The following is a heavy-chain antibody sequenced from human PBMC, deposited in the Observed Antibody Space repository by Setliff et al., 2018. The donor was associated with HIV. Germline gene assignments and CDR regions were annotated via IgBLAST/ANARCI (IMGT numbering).Heavy chain of an antibody. CDR2: IHYSGSTYYYSGST. Sequence: PSETLSLTCTVSGGSINSGGYFWNWIRQHPGKGLEWIGCIHYSGSTYYYSGSTYYNPSLKSRVTISVDTSKNQFSLKLSSVTAADTAVYYCARGRDTAMGYWGQGTLVTVSS. CDR3: ARGRDTAMGY. V-gene: IGHV4-31*03. CDR1: GGSINSGGYF. J-gene: IGHJ4*02. D-gene: IGHD5-18*01.